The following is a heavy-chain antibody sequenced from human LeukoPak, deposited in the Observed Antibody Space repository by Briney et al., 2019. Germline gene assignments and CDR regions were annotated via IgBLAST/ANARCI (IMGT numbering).Heavy chain of an antibody. D-gene: IGHD2-2*01. CDR2: ISTSSSTI. Sequence: GGSLRLSCAASGFTFNTDTMNWVRQAPGKGLEWVAYISTSSSTIYCADSVKGRFTITRDNAKNSLYLQTHSLRDEDTAVYYCARGYLYFDYWGQGTLVTVSS. J-gene: IGHJ4*02. CDR3: ARGYLYFDY. V-gene: IGHV3-48*02. CDR1: GFTFNTDT.